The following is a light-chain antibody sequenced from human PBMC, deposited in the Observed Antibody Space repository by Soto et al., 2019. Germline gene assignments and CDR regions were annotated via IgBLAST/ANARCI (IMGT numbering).Light chain of an antibody. J-gene: IGLJ1*01. CDR3: HSYDSSLRGYV. Sequence: QSVLTQPPSVSGAPGQRVTISCTGTSSNIGAGYDVHWYQQLPGTTPKVVIYGNINRPSGVPDRFSGSKSGTSASLAITGLQVEDEADYYCHSYDSSLRGYVFGTGTKLTVL. CDR1: SSNIGAGYD. V-gene: IGLV1-40*01. CDR2: GNI.